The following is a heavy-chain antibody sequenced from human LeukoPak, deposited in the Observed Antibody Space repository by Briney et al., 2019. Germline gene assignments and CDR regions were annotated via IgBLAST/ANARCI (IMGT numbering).Heavy chain of an antibody. CDR2: ISESSTSI. V-gene: IGHV3-48*04. Sequence: GGSLRLSCAASGFTFSSYGMHWVRQAPGKGLEWVSYISESSTSIYYADSVKGRFTISRDNAKSSLYLQMSSLRAEDTALYYCARRFDLWGQGTMVTVSS. CDR3: ARRFDL. CDR1: GFTFSSYG. J-gene: IGHJ3*01.